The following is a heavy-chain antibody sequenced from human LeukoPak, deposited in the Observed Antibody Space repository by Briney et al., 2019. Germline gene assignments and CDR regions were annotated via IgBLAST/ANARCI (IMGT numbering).Heavy chain of an antibody. D-gene: IGHD5/OR15-5a*01. J-gene: IGHJ5*02. V-gene: IGHV1-18*01. CDR2: IRAYNGNT. Sequence: GASVKVSCKASGCTFTRYGISRVRQPPGQGREWMGWIRAYNGNTNYAQKLQGRVTMTTDTSTSKAYMELRSLRSDDTAVYYCARYLRFVPRGFDRWVQGTLVTVSS. CDR3: ARYLRFVPRGFDR. CDR1: GCTFTRYG.